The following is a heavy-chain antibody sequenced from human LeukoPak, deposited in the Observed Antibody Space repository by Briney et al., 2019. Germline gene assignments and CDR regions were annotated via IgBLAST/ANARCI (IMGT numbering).Heavy chain of an antibody. D-gene: IGHD6-19*01. J-gene: IGHJ4*02. CDR1: GFTFNTYA. Sequence: GGSLRLSCAASGFTFNTYAMSWVRQAPRKGLEWVSGIRGSGGGTHYADSVKGRFTVSRDNSKSMMYLQVNSLRVEDTAVYYCAKAGSGWYSFYFDFWGQGTLVTVSS. CDR3: AKAGSGWYSFYFDF. V-gene: IGHV3-23*01. CDR2: IRGSGGGT.